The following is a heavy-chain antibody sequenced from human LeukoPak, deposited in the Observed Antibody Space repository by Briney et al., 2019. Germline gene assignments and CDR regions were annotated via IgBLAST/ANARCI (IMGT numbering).Heavy chain of an antibody. CDR2: IKQDGSEK. CDR3: AREQWLVPDY. Sequence: PGGSLRLSCAASGFTFRNYWMSWVRQAPGKGLEWVANIKQDGSEKHYVDSVKGRFTISRDNAKNSLYLQMNSLRAEDTALYYCAREQWLVPDYWGQGTLVTVSS. J-gene: IGHJ4*02. CDR1: GFTFRNYW. D-gene: IGHD6-19*01. V-gene: IGHV3-7*03.